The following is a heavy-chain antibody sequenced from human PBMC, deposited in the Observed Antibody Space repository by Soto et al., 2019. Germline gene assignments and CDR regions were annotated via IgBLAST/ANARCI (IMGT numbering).Heavy chain of an antibody. Sequence: WIWIRQPPGKGLEWIGYIYYTGSTNYNPSLKSRVTMSVDTSKNQFSLKVTSVTAADTAVYYCARVGIAVAATGFDYWGQGTLVSVSS. CDR2: IYYTGST. D-gene: IGHD6-19*01. CDR3: ARVGIAVAATGFDY. J-gene: IGHJ4*02. V-gene: IGHV4-59*01.